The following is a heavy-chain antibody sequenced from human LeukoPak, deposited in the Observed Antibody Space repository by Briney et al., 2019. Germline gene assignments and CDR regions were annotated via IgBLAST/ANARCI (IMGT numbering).Heavy chain of an antibody. CDR2: ISYDGSNK. Sequence: GGSLRLSCAASGCTFSSYAMHWVRQAPGKGLEWVAVISYDGSNKYYADSVKGRFTISRDNSKNTLYLQMNSLRAEDTAVYYCARDAYDSSLFDIWGQGTMVTVSS. V-gene: IGHV3-30*04. D-gene: IGHD3-22*01. CDR3: ARDAYDSSLFDI. CDR1: GCTFSSYA. J-gene: IGHJ3*02.